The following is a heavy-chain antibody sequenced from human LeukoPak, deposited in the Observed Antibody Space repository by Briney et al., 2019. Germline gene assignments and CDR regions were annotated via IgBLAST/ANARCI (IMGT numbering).Heavy chain of an antibody. D-gene: IGHD7-27*01. CDR2: IYYSGST. CDR3: ARQANWDPARGAFDI. V-gene: IGHV4-39*01. CDR1: GGSISSSSYY. J-gene: IGHJ3*02. Sequence: SETLSLTCTVSGGSISSSSYYWGWIRQPPGKGLEWIGSIYYSGSTYYNPSLKSRVTISVDTSKNQFSLKLSSVTAADTAVYYCARQANWDPARGAFDIWGQGTMVTVSS.